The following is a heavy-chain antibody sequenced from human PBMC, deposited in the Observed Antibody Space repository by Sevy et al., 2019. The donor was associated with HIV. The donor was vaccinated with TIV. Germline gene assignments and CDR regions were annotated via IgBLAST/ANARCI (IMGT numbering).Heavy chain of an antibody. CDR2: ISWNSGSK. CDR3: AKDSWSGSYFGNFDY. CDR1: GFTFDDYA. J-gene: IGHJ4*02. D-gene: IGHD1-26*01. Sequence: GGSLRLSCAASGFTFDDYAMHWVRQAPGKGLEWVSGISWNSGSKAYADSVKGRFTISRDNDKNTLYLQMNNLRAGDTALYYCAKDSWSGSYFGNFDYWGQGTLVTVSS. V-gene: IGHV3-9*01.